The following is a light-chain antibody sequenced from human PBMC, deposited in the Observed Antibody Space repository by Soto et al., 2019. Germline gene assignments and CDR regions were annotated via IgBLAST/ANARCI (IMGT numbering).Light chain of an antibody. CDR2: EVS. Sequence: ALAQPASVSGSPGQSITISCTGTRSDVGGYKYVSWYQQHPGKAPKLMIYEVSNRPSGVSNRFSGSKSGNTASLTISGLQAEDEADYYCSSYTSSSTLYVFGTGTKVTVL. J-gene: IGLJ1*01. CDR3: SSYTSSSTLYV. V-gene: IGLV2-14*01. CDR1: RSDVGGYKY.